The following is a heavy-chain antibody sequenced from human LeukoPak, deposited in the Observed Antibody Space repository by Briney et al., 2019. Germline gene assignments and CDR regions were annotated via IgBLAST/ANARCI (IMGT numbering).Heavy chain of an antibody. D-gene: IGHD3-16*01. Sequence: GASVKVSCKASGYTFINYSINWVRQAPGQGLEWMGWISTYNGDTNSAQRLQGRVTMTTDTSTSTAYMELRSLRSDDTAVYYCARDGVFSGAYALGYWGQGTLVTVSS. J-gene: IGHJ4*02. CDR3: ARDGVFSGAYALGY. V-gene: IGHV1-18*01. CDR2: ISTYNGDT. CDR1: GYTFINYS.